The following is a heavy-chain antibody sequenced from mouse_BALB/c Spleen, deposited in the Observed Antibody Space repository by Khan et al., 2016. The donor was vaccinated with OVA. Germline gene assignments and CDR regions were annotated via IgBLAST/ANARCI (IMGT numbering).Heavy chain of an antibody. D-gene: IGHD2-3*01. Sequence: EVKLQESGAELVRPGALVNLSCKASGFDINDYYMHWVKQRPEQGLEWIGWIDPETDNTIYDPKFPGKASIPSDTSSHTAYLQLSSLTSEDTAVEYCARDGYSPWFAYWGQGTLVTVSA. CDR1: GFDINDYY. V-gene: IGHV14-1*02. CDR2: IDPETDNT. J-gene: IGHJ3*01. CDR3: ARDGYSPWFAY.